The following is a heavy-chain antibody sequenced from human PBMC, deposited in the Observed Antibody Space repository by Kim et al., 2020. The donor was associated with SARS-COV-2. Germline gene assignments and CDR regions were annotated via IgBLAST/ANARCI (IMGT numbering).Heavy chain of an antibody. Sequence: GGSLRLSCAASGFTFSSYGMPWVRQAPGKGLEWVAVIWYDGSNKYYADSVKGRFTISRDNSKNTLYLQMNSLRAEDTAVYYCARGAGGVGHYYYYGMDVWGQGTTVTVSS. CDR1: GFTFSSYG. D-gene: IGHD2-15*01. J-gene: IGHJ6*02. CDR2: IWYDGSNK. CDR3: ARGAGGVGHYYYYGMDV. V-gene: IGHV3-33*01.